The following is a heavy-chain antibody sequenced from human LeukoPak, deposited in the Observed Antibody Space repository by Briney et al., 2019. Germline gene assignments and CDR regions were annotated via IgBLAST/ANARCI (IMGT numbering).Heavy chain of an antibody. CDR2: ISSSGATI. CDR3: AECSWCGYSPGGDY. Sequence: PGGSLRLSCAASGFTFANNAMSWVRQAPGKGLEWVSAISSSGATIYYADSVRGRFTVSRDNSKNTLYLQMNRLRAEDTALYYGAECSWCGYSPGGDYWGQGTLVTVSS. D-gene: IGHD2-15*01. CDR1: GFTFANNA. J-gene: IGHJ4*02. V-gene: IGHV3-23*01.